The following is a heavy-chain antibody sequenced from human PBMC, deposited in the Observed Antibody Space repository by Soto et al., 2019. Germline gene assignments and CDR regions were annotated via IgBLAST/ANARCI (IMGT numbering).Heavy chain of an antibody. V-gene: IGHV3-23*01. D-gene: IGHD6-13*01. CDR3: AYSSTPFDY. CDR2: ISGSGGRT. Sequence: EVQLLESGGGLVQPGGSLRLSCAASGFTFSSYAMSWVRQAPGKGLEWVSAISGSGGRTYYADSVKGRFTISGDNSKTTLYRITNSLRAEATAVYYCAYSSTPFDYWGQGTRVTVSS. J-gene: IGHJ4*02. CDR1: GFTFSSYA.